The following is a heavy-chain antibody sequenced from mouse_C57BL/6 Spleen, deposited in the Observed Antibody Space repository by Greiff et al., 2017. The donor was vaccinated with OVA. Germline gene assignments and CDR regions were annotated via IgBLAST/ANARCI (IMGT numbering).Heavy chain of an antibody. D-gene: IGHD2-12*01. J-gene: IGHJ3*01. V-gene: IGHV1-15*01. Sequence: QVQLQQSGAELVRPGASVTLSCKASGYTFTDYEMHWVKQTPVHGLEWIGAIDPETGGTAYNQKFKGKAILTADKSSSTAYMELRSLTSEDSAVYYCTRDSNDPAWFAYWGQGTLVTVSA. CDR3: TRDSNDPAWFAY. CDR1: GYTFTDYE. CDR2: IDPETGGT.